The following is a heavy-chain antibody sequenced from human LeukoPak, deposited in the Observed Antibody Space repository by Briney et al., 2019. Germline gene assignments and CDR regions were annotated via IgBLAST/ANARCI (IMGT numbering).Heavy chain of an antibody. CDR1: GYTLTELS. Sequence: APVKVSCKVSGYTLTELSMHWVRQAPGKGLEWMGGFDPEDGETIYAQKFQGRVTMTEDTSTDTAYMELSSLRSEDTAVYYCATWGDGYNSDWYFDLWGRGTLVTVSS. D-gene: IGHD5-24*01. CDR2: FDPEDGET. CDR3: ATWGDGYNSDWYFDL. J-gene: IGHJ2*01. V-gene: IGHV1-24*01.